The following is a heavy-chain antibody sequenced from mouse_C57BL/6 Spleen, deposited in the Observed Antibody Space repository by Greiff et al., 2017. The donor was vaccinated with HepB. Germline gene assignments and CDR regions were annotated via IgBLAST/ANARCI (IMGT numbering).Heavy chain of an antibody. V-gene: IGHV5-4*01. CDR3: ARDYDGGINY. D-gene: IGHD2-12*01. CDR2: ISDGGSYT. Sequence: EVMLVESGGGLVKPGGSLKLSCAASGFTFSSYAMSWVRQTPEKRLEWVATISDGGSYTYYPDNVKGRFTISRDNAKNNLYLQMSHLKSEDTAMYYCARDYDGGINYWGQGTTLTVSS. J-gene: IGHJ2*01. CDR1: GFTFSSYA.